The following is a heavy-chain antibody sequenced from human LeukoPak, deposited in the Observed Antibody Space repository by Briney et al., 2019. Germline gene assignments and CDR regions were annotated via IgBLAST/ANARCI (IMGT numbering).Heavy chain of an antibody. CDR2: IYHSGST. CDR1: GGSFSGYY. CDR3: ARATYYDSSGYYYYYYYMDV. V-gene: IGHV4-38-2*01. J-gene: IGHJ6*03. Sequence: SETLSLTCAVYGGSFSGYYWGWIRQPPGKGLEWIGSIYHSGSTYYNPSLKSRVTISVDTSKNQFSLKLSSVTAADTAVYYCARATYYDSSGYYYYYYYMDVWGKGTTVTVSS. D-gene: IGHD3-22*01.